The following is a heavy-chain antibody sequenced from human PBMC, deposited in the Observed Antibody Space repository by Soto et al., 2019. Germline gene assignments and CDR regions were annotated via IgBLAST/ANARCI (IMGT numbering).Heavy chain of an antibody. D-gene: IGHD3-10*01. Sequence: ASVKVSCKASGYTFTSYGISWVRQAPGQGLEWMGWISAYNGNTNYAQKLQGRVTMTTDTSTSTAYMELRSLRSDDTAVYYCARVLWFGELSLNGPYYFDYWGQGTLVTVSS. CDR3: ARVLWFGELSLNGPYYFDY. CDR1: GYTFTSYG. J-gene: IGHJ4*02. CDR2: ISAYNGNT. V-gene: IGHV1-18*01.